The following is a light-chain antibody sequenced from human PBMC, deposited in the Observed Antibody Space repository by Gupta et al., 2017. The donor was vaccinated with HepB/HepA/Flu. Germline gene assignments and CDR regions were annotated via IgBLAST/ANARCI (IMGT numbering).Light chain of an antibody. J-gene: IGLJ2*01. CDR1: TSNIGVNT. CDR3: AAWHDSVDAPV. Sequence: QSVLTQPPSASGTPGQRVTISCSGSTSNIGVNTVNWYQHVPGSAPKLLMYYNDQRPSGVPDRFSASKSGTSASLAISGLQSGDEADYYCAAWHDSVDAPVFGGGTKLTVL. CDR2: YND. V-gene: IGLV1-44*01.